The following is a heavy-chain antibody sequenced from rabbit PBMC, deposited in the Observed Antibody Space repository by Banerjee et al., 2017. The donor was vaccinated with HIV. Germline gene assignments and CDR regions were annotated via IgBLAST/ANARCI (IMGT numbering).Heavy chain of an antibody. CDR3: ARDPDYDCLTRLDL. CDR1: GFSFSSSYW. V-gene: IGHV1S45*01. Sequence: QQQLVESGGGLVKPGASLTLTCTASGFSFSSSYWICWVRQAPEKGLEWIACIGTTTGITYYANWAKGRFTISKTSSTTVTLQMTSLTAADTATYFCARDPDYDCLTRLDLWGQGTLVTVS. J-gene: IGHJ3*01. CDR2: IGTTTGIT. D-gene: IGHD2-1*01.